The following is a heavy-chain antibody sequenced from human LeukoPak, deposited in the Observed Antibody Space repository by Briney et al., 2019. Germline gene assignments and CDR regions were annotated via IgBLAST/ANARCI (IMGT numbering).Heavy chain of an antibody. CDR2: INPNGGNT. CDR1: GYNFPAYF. J-gene: IGHJ4*02. CDR3: ARVGFTTSWSNFDY. Sequence: ASVKVSCKAAGYNFPAYFVHWVRQAPGQGLEWMGRINPNGGNTNYAQKFQGRVTMARDTSISTAYMELSSLISDDTAVYYCARVGFTTSWSNFDYWGEGNPVTVSS. V-gene: IGHV1-2*06. D-gene: IGHD1-14*01.